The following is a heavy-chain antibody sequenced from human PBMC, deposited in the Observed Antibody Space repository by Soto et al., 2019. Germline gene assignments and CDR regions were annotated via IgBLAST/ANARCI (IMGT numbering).Heavy chain of an antibody. Sequence: GASLKIACKVSRDTLTNYWIGWLRQMPGKGLEWMGIISAGDSDTKYNPTCQGEVSISADKCITTSYLQWSSLKGSDTAIYYCAASIFYYGMDVWGQGTTGTVSS. CDR2: ISAGDSDT. V-gene: IGHV5-51*01. CDR3: AASIFYYGMDV. CDR1: RDTLTNYW. J-gene: IGHJ6*02.